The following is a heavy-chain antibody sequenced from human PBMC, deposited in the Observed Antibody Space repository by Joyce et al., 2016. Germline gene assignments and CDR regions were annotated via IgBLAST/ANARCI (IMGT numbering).Heavy chain of an antibody. Sequence: EVQLVESGGGLVQPGGSLRLSCEASGFTFSNYWMHWVSQAPGKGLGWVSRINRDGSTTNYADSVKGRFTSSRDNAKNTLYLQMNSLRDEDTAVYHCARSLYSGSQQDYWGQGTLVTVSS. J-gene: IGHJ4*02. V-gene: IGHV3-74*01. CDR1: GFTFSNYW. D-gene: IGHD1-26*01. CDR2: INRDGSTT. CDR3: ARSLYSGSQQDY.